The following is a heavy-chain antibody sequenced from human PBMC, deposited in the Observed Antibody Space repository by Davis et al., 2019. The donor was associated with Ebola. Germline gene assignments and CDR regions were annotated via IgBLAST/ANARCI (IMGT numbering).Heavy chain of an antibody. Sequence: AASVKVSCKASGGTFSSYAISWVRQAPGQGLEWMGGIIPIFGTANYAQKFQGGVTITADESTSTAYMELRSLRSDDTAVYYCARAITMVRPNNWFDPWGQGTLVTVSS. CDR1: GGTFSSYA. J-gene: IGHJ5*02. V-gene: IGHV1-69*13. D-gene: IGHD3-10*01. CDR2: IIPIFGTA. CDR3: ARAITMVRPNNWFDP.